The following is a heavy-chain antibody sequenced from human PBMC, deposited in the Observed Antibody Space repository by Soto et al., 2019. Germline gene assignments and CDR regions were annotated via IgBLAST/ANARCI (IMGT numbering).Heavy chain of an antibody. Sequence: GGSLRLSCAASGFTVSSNYMSWVRQAPGKGLEWVSVIHSGGSTYYADSVKGRFTISRDNSKNTLYLQMNSLRAEDTAVYYCARGGPQTGGLELWTAKVHDAFDIWGQGTMVTVSS. CDR1: GFTVSSNY. J-gene: IGHJ3*02. V-gene: IGHV3-66*01. D-gene: IGHD5-18*01. CDR2: IHSGGST. CDR3: ARGGPQTGGLELWTAKVHDAFDI.